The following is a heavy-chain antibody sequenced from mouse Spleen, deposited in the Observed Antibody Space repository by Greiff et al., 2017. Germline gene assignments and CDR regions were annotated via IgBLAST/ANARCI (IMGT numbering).Heavy chain of an antibody. CDR1: GYTFTSYW. V-gene: IGHV1-5*01. J-gene: IGHJ2*01. D-gene: IGHD1-1*01. Sequence: EVQLQQSGTVLARPGASVKMSCKASGYTFTSYWMHWVKQRPGQGLEWIGAIYPGNSDTSYNQKFKGKAKLTAVTSTSTAYMELSSLTNEDSAVYYCTKRGYYGSSYVFDYWGQGTTLTVSS. CDR2: IYPGNSDT. CDR3: TKRGYYGSSYVFDY.